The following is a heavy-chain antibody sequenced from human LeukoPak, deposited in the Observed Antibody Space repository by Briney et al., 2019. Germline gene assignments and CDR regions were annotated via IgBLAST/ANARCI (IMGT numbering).Heavy chain of an antibody. J-gene: IGHJ4*02. D-gene: IGHD6-19*01. CDR2: INHSGST. CDR1: GGSFSGYY. CDR3: ARSLPPRIAVAGEMAWFDY. Sequence: PSETLSLTCAVYGGSFSGYYWSWIRQPPGKGLEWIGEINHSGSTNYNPSLKSRVTISVDTSKNQFSLKLSSVTAADTAVYYCARSLPPRIAVAGEMAWFDYWGQGTLVTVSS. V-gene: IGHV4-34*01.